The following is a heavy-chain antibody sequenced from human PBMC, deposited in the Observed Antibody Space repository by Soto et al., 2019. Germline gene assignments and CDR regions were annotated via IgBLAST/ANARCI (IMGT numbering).Heavy chain of an antibody. Sequence: PSETLSLTCTVSGGSISSGDYYWSWIRQPPGKGLEWIGYIYYSGSTYYNPSLKSRVTISVDTSKNQFSLKLSSVTAADTAVYYCARTVTYYYDSSGQIILDYWGQGTLVTVSS. V-gene: IGHV4-30-4*01. D-gene: IGHD3-22*01. CDR2: IYYSGST. CDR3: ARTVTYYYDSSGQIILDY. J-gene: IGHJ4*02. CDR1: GGSISSGDYY.